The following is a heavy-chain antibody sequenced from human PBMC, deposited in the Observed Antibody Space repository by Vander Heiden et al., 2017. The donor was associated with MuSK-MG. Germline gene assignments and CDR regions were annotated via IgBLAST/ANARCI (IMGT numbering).Heavy chain of an antibody. V-gene: IGHV3-23*01. D-gene: IGHD3-10*02. J-gene: IGHJ4*02. CDR3: AKTPLNPVPDY. CDR2: ISGSGGST. Sequence: EVQLLESGGGLVQPGGSLRLSCAASGFTFSSYAMSWVRQAPGKGLEWVSTISGSGGSTYDADSVKGRFTISRDNSKNTLYMQMNRMRAEDTAVYYFAKTPLNPVPDYWGQGTLVTVSS. CDR1: GFTFSSYA.